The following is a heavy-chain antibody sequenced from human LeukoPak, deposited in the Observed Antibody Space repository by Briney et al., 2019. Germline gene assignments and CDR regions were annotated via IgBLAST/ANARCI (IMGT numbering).Heavy chain of an antibody. Sequence: SETLSLTCTVSGGSISSSSYYWGWIRQPPGKGLEWIGSIYYSGSTYYNPSLKSRVTISVDTSKSQFSLKLSSVTAADTAVYYCASQIAAAGNGPVDYWGQGTLVTVSS. J-gene: IGHJ4*02. V-gene: IGHV4-39*07. CDR1: GGSISSSSYY. D-gene: IGHD6-13*01. CDR2: IYYSGST. CDR3: ASQIAAAGNGPVDY.